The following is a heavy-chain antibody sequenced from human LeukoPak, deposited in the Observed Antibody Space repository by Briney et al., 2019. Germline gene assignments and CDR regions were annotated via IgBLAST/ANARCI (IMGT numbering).Heavy chain of an antibody. CDR3: AKVVATIRWFDY. V-gene: IGHV3-23*01. CDR2: ISGSGGST. J-gene: IGHJ4*02. Sequence: QSGGSLKLSCAASGFTFSSYAMSWVRQAPGKGLEWVSAISGSGGSTYYADSVKGRFTISRDNSKNALYLQMNSLRAEDTAVYYCAKVVATIRWFDYWGQGTLVTASS. CDR1: GFTFSSYA. D-gene: IGHD5-24*01.